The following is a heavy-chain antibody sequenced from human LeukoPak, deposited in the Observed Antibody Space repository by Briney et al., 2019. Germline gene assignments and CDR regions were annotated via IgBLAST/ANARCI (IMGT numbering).Heavy chain of an antibody. J-gene: IGHJ4*02. Sequence: YPGGSLRLSCAASGFTFSSYGMHWVRQAPGKGLEWVAFIRYDGSNKYYADSVKGRFTISRDNSKNTLYLQMNSLRAEDTAVYYCAKVFVAARPSGGDYWGQGTLVTVSS. D-gene: IGHD6-6*01. CDR3: AKVFVAARPSGGDY. CDR2: IRYDGSNK. V-gene: IGHV3-30*02. CDR1: GFTFSSYG.